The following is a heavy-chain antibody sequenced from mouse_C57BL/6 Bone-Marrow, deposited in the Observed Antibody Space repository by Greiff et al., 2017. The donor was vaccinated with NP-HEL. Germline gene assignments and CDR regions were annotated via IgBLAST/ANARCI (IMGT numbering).Heavy chain of an antibody. CDR1: GYTFTSYW. V-gene: IGHV1-64*01. J-gene: IGHJ2*01. Sequence: QVQLQQPGAELVKPGASVKLSCKASGYTFTSYWMHWVKQRPGQGLEWIGMFHPISGSTNYNEKFKSKATLTVDKSSSTAYMQLSSLTSEDSAVYYSARTLITTVVAHWGQGTTLTVSS. D-gene: IGHD1-1*01. CDR3: ARTLITTVVAH. CDR2: FHPISGST.